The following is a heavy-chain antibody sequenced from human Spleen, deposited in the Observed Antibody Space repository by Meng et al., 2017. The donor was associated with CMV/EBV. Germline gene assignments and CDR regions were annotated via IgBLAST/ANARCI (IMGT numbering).Heavy chain of an antibody. CDR3: AKDTRTGGVALRPTGYGMDV. CDR2: IRYDASNQ. J-gene: IGHJ6*02. V-gene: IGHV3-30*02. CDR1: GFTFSSYG. Sequence: GESLKISCAASGFTFSSYGMHWVRQAPGKGLEWVAFIRYDASNQYYADSVKGRFTISGDNSKNTLYLPVSSLRAGDTAVYYCAKDTRTGGVALRPTGYGMDVWGQGTTVTVSS. D-gene: IGHD6-6*01.